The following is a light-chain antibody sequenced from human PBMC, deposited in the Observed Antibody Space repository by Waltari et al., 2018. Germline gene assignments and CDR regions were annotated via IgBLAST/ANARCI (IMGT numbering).Light chain of an antibody. CDR3: SSYAGGNFVV. Sequence: QSALTQPPSASGSPGQSVTISCTGTSSDVGSYNYVSWYQQDPGKAPKLMIYEVNKRPPGVPDRFSGSKSGNTASLTVSGLQAEDEADYYCSSYAGGNFVVFGGGTKLTVL. V-gene: IGLV2-8*01. CDR1: SSDVGSYNY. J-gene: IGLJ2*01. CDR2: EVN.